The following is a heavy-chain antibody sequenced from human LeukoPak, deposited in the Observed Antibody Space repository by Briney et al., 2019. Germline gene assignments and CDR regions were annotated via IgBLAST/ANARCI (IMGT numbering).Heavy chain of an antibody. Sequence: HWASVKVSCKASGGTFSRFTISWVRQAPGQGFEWMGGITPIFGTANFAQKFQGRVSITADESTSTAYMELSSLRSEDTAVYYCARVGYSSGWNTPGRYFDLWGRGTLVTVSS. D-gene: IGHD6-19*01. J-gene: IGHJ2*01. V-gene: IGHV1-69*01. CDR1: GGTFSRFT. CDR3: ARVGYSSGWNTPGRYFDL. CDR2: ITPIFGTA.